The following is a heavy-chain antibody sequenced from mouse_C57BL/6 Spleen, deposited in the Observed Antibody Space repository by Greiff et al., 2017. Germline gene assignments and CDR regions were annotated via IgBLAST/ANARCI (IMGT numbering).Heavy chain of an antibody. CDR1: GYTFTEYT. V-gene: IGHV1-62-2*01. CDR3: SRHEGDGNSVHDFDY. Sequence: QVQLQQSGAELVKPGASVKLSCKASGYTFTEYTIHWVKQRSGQGLEWIGWFYPRSGSIKYNEKFKDKATLTADKSSSTAYMELSRLTSEDSAVYFCSRHEGDGNSVHDFDYWGQGTTLTVSS. CDR2: FYPRSGSI. D-gene: IGHD2-1*01. J-gene: IGHJ2*01.